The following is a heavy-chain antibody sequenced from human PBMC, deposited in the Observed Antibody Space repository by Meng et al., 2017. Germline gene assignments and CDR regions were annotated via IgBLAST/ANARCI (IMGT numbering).Heavy chain of an antibody. J-gene: IGHJ4*02. CDR3: ARDLGYYDFWTMIEALDY. D-gene: IGHD3-3*01. Sequence: ASVMVSCKASGYTFTGYYMHWVRQAPGQGLEWMGRINPNSGGTNYAQKFQGRVTMTRDTSISTAYMELSRLRSDDTAVYYCARDLGYYDFWTMIEALDYWGQGTLVTVSS. CDR2: INPNSGGT. CDR1: GYTFTGYY. V-gene: IGHV1-2*06.